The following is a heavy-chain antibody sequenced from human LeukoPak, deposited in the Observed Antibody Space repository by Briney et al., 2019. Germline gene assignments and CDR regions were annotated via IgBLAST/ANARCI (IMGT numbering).Heavy chain of an antibody. CDR1: GGSFSGYY. CDR3: ARGVYCSITSCYSDY. D-gene: IGHD2-2*02. CDR2: INHSGST. J-gene: IGHJ4*02. V-gene: IGHV4-34*01. Sequence: SETLSLTCAVYGGSFSGYYWSWIRQPPGKGLEWIGEINHSGSTNYNPSLKSRVTISVDTSKNQFSLKLSSVTAADTAVYYCARGVYCSITSCYSDYWGQGTLVTVSS.